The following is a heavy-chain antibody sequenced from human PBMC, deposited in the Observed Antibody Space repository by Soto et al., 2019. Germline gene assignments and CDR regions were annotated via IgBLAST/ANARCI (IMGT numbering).Heavy chain of an antibody. CDR2: INHRGSS. J-gene: IGHJ6*02. V-gene: IGHV4-34*01. CDR1: GVSLSGYY. D-gene: IGHD1-7*01. CDR3: ARSYNGNSLYGVDV. Sequence: SETLTLTCAVNGVSLSGYYRSWIRQSPGKGLEWIGEINHRGSSAYNPFLKSRVTLKTDASMHHVTLEVTAVTVDDSAIYYCARSYNGNSLYGVDVWGQGTAVTVSS.